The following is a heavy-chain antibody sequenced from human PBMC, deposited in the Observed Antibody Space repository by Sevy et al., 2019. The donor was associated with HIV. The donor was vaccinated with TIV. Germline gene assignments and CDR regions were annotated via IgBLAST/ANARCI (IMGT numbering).Heavy chain of an antibody. CDR1: GGSISSSSYY. CDR3: ARDPIPRGGIEARPDDAFDI. V-gene: IGHV4-39*02. J-gene: IGHJ3*02. D-gene: IGHD6-6*01. Sequence: SETLSLTCTVSGGSISSSSYYWGWIRQPPGKGLEWIASIYYSGSTYYKSSLKSRVTISVDTSKNQFSLKVGSVSAADAAVYYCARDPIPRGGIEARPDDAFDIWGQGTMVTVSS. CDR2: IYYSGST.